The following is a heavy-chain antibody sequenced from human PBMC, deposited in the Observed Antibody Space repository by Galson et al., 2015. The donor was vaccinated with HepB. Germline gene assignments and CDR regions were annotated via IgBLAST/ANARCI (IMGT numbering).Heavy chain of an antibody. CDR3: ARGALVLGVAATQNNWFDP. CDR1: GYTFSSYS. J-gene: IGHJ5*02. CDR2: ISAYNRKT. Sequence: SVKVSCQASGYTFSSYSITWVRQGPGKGLEWMGWISAYNRKTNYAQKIQGRVTMTTDRFTSTAYMELRSLRSDDTAVYYCARGALVLGVAATQNNWFDPWGQGTLVTVSS. V-gene: IGHV1-18*01. D-gene: IGHD2-15*01.